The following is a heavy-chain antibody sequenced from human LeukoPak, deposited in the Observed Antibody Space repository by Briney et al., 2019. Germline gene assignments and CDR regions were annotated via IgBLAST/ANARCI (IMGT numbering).Heavy chain of an antibody. CDR1: GYTFTNYA. J-gene: IGHJ6*02. D-gene: IGHD1-26*01. V-gene: IGHV1-3*01. Sequence: ASVTVSCTASGYTFTNYAVNWMRQAPGQRLEWMGWINAGSGDTKFSQNHQGRVTITRDASASTAYMELSSLTSEDTAVFYCARISLGAIWGYYYGMDVWGQGTTVTVSS. CDR2: INAGSGDT. CDR3: ARISLGAIWGYYYGMDV.